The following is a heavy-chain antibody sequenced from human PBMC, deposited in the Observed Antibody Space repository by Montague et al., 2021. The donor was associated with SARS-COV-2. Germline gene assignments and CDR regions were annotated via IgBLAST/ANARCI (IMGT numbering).Heavy chain of an antibody. J-gene: IGHJ6*02. CDR2: IYYSGST. Sequence: SETLSLTCTVSGGSINSYYWSWIRQPPGKGLEWIGYIYYSGSTNYNPSLKSRVTISVDTSKNQFSLKLSSVTAADTTVYYCARSRRITIFRVGLSNYYGMDVWGQGTTVTVSS. V-gene: IGHV4-59*01. CDR3: ARSRRITIFRVGLSNYYGMDV. CDR1: GGSINSYY. D-gene: IGHD3-3*01.